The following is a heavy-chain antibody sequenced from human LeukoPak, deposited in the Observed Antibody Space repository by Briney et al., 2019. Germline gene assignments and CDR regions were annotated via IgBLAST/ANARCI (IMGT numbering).Heavy chain of an antibody. V-gene: IGHV1-2*02. CDR2: INPNSGGT. D-gene: IGHD4-17*01. CDR3: ARDRLREFYFDY. J-gene: IGHJ4*02. Sequence: ASVKVSCKASGYTFTGYYMHWVRQAPGQGLEWMGWINPNSGGTNYAQKLQGRVTMTTDTSTSTAYMELRSLRSEDTAVYYCARDRLREFYFDYWGQGTLVTVSS. CDR1: GYTFTGYY.